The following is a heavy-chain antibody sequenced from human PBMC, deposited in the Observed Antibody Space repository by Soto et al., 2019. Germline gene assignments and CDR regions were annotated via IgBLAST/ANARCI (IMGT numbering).Heavy chain of an antibody. CDR2: IYRGGSK. CDR3: ARATGITIFGVAKILGGMDV. D-gene: IGHD3-3*01. V-gene: IGHV3-53*01. Sequence: GGSLRLSCAASGFTVSSNYMSWVRQAPGKGLEWVSVIYRGGSKYYADSEKGRFTISRDNSKNTLYLQMNSLRAEDTAVYYCARATGITIFGVAKILGGMDVWGQGTTVTVSS. CDR1: GFTVSSNY. J-gene: IGHJ6*02.